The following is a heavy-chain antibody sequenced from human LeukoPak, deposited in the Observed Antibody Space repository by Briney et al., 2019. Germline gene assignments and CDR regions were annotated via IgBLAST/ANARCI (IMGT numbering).Heavy chain of an antibody. D-gene: IGHD4-17*01. CDR1: GFTFSTSA. V-gene: IGHV1-58*01. CDR2: IIVGSGAT. CDR3: AAELYGVYTDCCTFHL. Sequence: ASVKVSCKTSGFTFSTSAVQWVRQARGQRLEWVGWIIVGSGATNYAQSLQGRFTITRDMSTNTAYMELSSLGSEDSAVYYCAAELYGVYTDCCTFHLWGQGTVVTVSS. J-gene: IGHJ3*01.